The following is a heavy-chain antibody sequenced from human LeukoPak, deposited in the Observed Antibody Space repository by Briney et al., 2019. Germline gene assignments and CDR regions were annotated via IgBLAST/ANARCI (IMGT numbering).Heavy chain of an antibody. Sequence: GGSLRLSCAASGFTFSSYSMNWVRQAPGKGLEWVSYISSSSSTIYYADSVKGRFTISRDNAKNSLYLQMNSLRAEDTAVYYCTTDPISGYYYDNWFDPWGQGTLVTVSS. V-gene: IGHV3-48*04. CDR3: TTDPISGYYYDNWFDP. J-gene: IGHJ5*02. CDR2: ISSSSSTI. CDR1: GFTFSSYS. D-gene: IGHD3-22*01.